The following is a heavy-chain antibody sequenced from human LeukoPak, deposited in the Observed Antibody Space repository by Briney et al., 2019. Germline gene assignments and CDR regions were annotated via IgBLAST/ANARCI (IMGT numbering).Heavy chain of an antibody. Sequence: ASVKVSCKASGYTFTSYYMHWVRQAPGQGLEWMGIINPSGGSTTYAQKFQGRVTMTRDMSTSTVYMELSSLRSEDTVVYYCARDWGVRGVRVDYWGQGTLVTVSS. V-gene: IGHV1-46*01. D-gene: IGHD3-10*01. CDR2: INPSGGST. J-gene: IGHJ4*02. CDR3: ARDWGVRGVRVDY. CDR1: GYTFTSYY.